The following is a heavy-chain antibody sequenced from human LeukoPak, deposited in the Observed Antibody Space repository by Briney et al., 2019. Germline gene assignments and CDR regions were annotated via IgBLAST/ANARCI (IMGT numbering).Heavy chain of an antibody. D-gene: IGHD3-9*01. CDR2: IYYSGST. CDR3: ARGETYYDILTGLWTQYYFDY. J-gene: IGHJ4*02. CDR1: GGSISSYY. V-gene: IGHV4-59*01. Sequence: SETLSLTCTVSGGSISSYYWSWIRQPPGKGLEWIGYIYYSGSTNYNPSLKSRVTISVDTSKNQFSLKLSSVTAADTAVYYCARGETYYDILTGLWTQYYFDYWSQGTLVTVSS.